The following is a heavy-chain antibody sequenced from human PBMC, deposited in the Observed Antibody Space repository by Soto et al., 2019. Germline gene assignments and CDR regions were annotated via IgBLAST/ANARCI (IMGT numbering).Heavy chain of an antibody. CDR3: ARGRGSGSSFYYYGMDV. D-gene: IGHD3-10*01. J-gene: IGHJ6*02. V-gene: IGHV4-59*01. Sequence: SETLSLTCSVSGVSISRYYWSWIRQPPGKGLEWIGYAYYDGSTGYSPSLKSRVTMAVDTSKNQVSLELNSVTAADTAVYYCARGRGSGSSFYYYGMDVWGQGTTVTVSS. CDR1: GVSISRYY. CDR2: AYYDGST.